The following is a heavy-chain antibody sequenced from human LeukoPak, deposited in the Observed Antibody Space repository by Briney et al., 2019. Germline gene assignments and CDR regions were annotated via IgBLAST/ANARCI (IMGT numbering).Heavy chain of an antibody. D-gene: IGHD6-19*01. Sequence: GGSLRLSCAASGFTFSSYAMHWVRQAPGKGLAGVAIISYDGSDKYYADSVKGRLTISRDNSKSTLYLQMISLRTEDTAVYYCARADGSVAGPPSGHWGQGTLVTVSS. CDR1: GFTFSSYA. V-gene: IGHV3-30-3*01. CDR3: ARADGSVAGPPSGH. J-gene: IGHJ4*02. CDR2: ISYDGSDK.